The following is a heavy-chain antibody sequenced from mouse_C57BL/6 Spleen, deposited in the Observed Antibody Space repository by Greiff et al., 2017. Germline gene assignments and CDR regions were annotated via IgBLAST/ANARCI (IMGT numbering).Heavy chain of an antibody. V-gene: IGHV1-53*01. CDR2: IYPGDGGT. J-gene: IGHJ3*01. CDR3: ASNYGTWFAD. Sequence: VQLQQPGPELVKPGASVKLSCKASGYTFTSYWVHWVKQRPGKGLEWIGKIYPGDGGTNYNEKITSKATLTVDISSSTAYMQLSSLTSEYAAFYYCASNYGTWFADWGQGTLVTVS. D-gene: IGHD1-2*01. CDR1: GYTFTSYW.